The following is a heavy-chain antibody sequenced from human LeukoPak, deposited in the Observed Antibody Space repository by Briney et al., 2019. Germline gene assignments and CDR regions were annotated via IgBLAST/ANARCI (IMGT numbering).Heavy chain of an antibody. D-gene: IGHD2-15*01. CDR2: ISAYNGNT. CDR1: GYTFTSYG. Sequence: ASVKVSCKASGYTFTSYGISWVRQAPGQGLEWMGWISAYNGNTNYAQKLQGRVTMTTDTSTSTAYMELGSLRSDDTAVYYCARAYPSLYCSGGSCYGNWFDPWGQGTLVTVSS. V-gene: IGHV1-18*01. J-gene: IGHJ5*02. CDR3: ARAYPSLYCSGGSCYGNWFDP.